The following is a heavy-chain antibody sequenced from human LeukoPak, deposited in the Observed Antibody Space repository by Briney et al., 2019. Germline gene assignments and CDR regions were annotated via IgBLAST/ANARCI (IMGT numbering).Heavy chain of an antibody. CDR2: VYYSGST. V-gene: IGHV4-61*01. J-gene: IGHJ6*02. CDR3: ARQTLTRTPRDYDFWSGYYPYYYYGMDV. D-gene: IGHD3-3*01. CDR1: GGSVYSGTYY. Sequence: SETLSLTCIVSGGSVYSGTYYWSWVRQPPGKGLEWIGYVYYSGSTNYNPSLKSRVTISLDTSKNQFSLKLSSVTAADTAVYYCARQTLTRTPRDYDFWSGYYPYYYYGMDVWGQGTTVTVSS.